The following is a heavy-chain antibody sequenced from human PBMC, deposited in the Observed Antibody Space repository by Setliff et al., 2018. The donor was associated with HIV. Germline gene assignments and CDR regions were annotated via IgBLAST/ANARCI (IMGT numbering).Heavy chain of an antibody. V-gene: IGHV3-30*02. CDR2: IRHDGSYA. CDR3: VRGTLDF. Sequence: GGSLRLSCAASGFTFSAHGMYWVRQAPGKGLEWVAFIRHDGSYAYHADSVKGRFTASRDNGKNSLFLQMNSLRAEDTAVYYCVRGTLDFWGQGNLVTVSS. J-gene: IGHJ4*02. CDR1: GFTFSAHG.